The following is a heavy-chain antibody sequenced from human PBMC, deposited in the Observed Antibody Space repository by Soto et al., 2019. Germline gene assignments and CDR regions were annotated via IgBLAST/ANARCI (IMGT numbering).Heavy chain of an antibody. CDR2: IKRDGLEK. D-gene: IGHD2-8*02. J-gene: IGHJ4*02. V-gene: IGHV3-7*04. Sequence: EVQLVESGGDLVQPGGSLGLSCAASGFTFKDYSMTWMRQAPGRGPEWVANIKRDGLEKYYAESVRGRFVISRDDAKNSLYLQLNSLRVEDTAVYYCARHTWWHFDWGQGTLVTVSS. CDR3: ARHTWWHFD. CDR1: GFTFKDYS.